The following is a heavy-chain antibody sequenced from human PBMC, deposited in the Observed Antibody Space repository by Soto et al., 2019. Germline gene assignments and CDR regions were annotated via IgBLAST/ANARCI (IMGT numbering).Heavy chain of an antibody. CDR1: GGSFSGYY. CDR3: ARGLPPRGCSGGSCYPTAFDY. D-gene: IGHD2-15*01. Sequence: SETLSLTCAVYGGSFSGYYWSWIRQPPGKGLEWIGEINHSGSTNYNPALKSRVTISVDTSKNQFSLKLSSVTAADTAVYYCARGLPPRGCSGGSCYPTAFDYWSQGTLVTVSS. J-gene: IGHJ4*02. V-gene: IGHV4-34*01. CDR2: INHSGST.